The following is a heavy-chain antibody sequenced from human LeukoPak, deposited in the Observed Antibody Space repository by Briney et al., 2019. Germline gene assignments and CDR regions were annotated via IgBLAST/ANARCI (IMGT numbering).Heavy chain of an antibody. D-gene: IGHD6-13*01. J-gene: IGHJ6*03. V-gene: IGHV1-69*05. Sequence: SVKVSCKASGGTFSSYAISWVRQAPGQGLEWMGRIIPIFGTANYAQKFQGRVTMTRDTSTSTVYMELSSLRSEDTAVYYCARSRGYSSSWYVYYYYMDVWGKGTTVTVSS. CDR2: IIPIFGTA. CDR1: GGTFSSYA. CDR3: ARSRGYSSSWYVYYYYMDV.